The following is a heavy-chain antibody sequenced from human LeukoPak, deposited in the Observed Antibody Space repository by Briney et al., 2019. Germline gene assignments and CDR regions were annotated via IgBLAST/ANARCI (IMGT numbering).Heavy chain of an antibody. Sequence: GGSLRLSCAASGFTFSSYSMNWVRQAPGKGLEWVSSISSSSSYIYYADSVKGRFTISRDNAKNSLYLQMNSLRPEDTGLYYCARDRGGWPDYWGQGTLVTVSS. D-gene: IGHD6-19*01. CDR3: ARDRGGWPDY. CDR1: GFTFSSYS. CDR2: ISSSSSYI. J-gene: IGHJ4*02. V-gene: IGHV3-21*01.